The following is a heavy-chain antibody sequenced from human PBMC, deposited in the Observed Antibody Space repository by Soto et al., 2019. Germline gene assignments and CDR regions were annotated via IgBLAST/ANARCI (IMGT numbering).Heavy chain of an antibody. D-gene: IGHD2-15*01. CDR2: IIPKGGDT. CDR3: AREMSAATQGNWFDP. V-gene: IGHV1-2*02. CDR1: GNTFTDYN. J-gene: IGHJ5*02. Sequence: ASVKVSCKASGNTFTDYNIHWVRQAPGQGLEWMGWIIPKGGDTNYAQKFQGRVTMTRDTSISTVYVELSGLRSDDTAIYYCAREMSAATQGNWFDPWGQGTLVTVSS.